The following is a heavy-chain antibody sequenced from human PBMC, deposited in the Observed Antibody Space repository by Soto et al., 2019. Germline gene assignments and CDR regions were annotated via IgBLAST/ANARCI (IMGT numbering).Heavy chain of an antibody. CDR3: ARGRVVPAARYYYYYYGMDV. CDR2: INHSGST. Sequence: PSETLSLTCAVYGGSFSGYYWSWIRQPPGKGLEWIGEINHSGSTNYNPSIKSRVTISVDTSKNQFSKKLSSVTAADTSVYYCARGRVVPAARYYYYYYGMDVWGQGTTVTVS. CDR1: GGSFSGYY. V-gene: IGHV4-34*01. D-gene: IGHD2-2*01. J-gene: IGHJ6*02.